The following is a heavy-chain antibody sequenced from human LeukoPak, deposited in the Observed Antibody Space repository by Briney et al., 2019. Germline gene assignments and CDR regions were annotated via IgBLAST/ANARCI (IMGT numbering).Heavy chain of an antibody. CDR2: IRSKANSYAT. J-gene: IGHJ4*02. D-gene: IGHD6-19*01. CDR3: TWGGWLVHHH. CDR1: GFTFSGSA. V-gene: IGHV3-73*01. Sequence: PGGSLRLSCAASGFTFSGSAMHWVRQASGKGLEWVGRIRSKANSYATAYAASVKGRFTISRDDSKNTAYLQMNSLKTEDTAVYYCTWGGWLVHHHWGQGTLVTVSS.